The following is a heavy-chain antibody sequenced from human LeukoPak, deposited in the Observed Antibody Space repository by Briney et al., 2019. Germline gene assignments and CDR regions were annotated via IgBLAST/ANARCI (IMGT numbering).Heavy chain of an antibody. Sequence: PSETLSLTCTVSGGSISSSSYYWGWIRQPPGKGLEWIGSIYYSGSTYYNPSLKSRVTISVDTSKNQFSLKLSSVTAADTAVYYCSFNGIYFQEVLDYWGQGTLVTVSS. CDR1: GGSISSSSYY. CDR3: SFNGIYFQEVLDY. V-gene: IGHV4-39*01. CDR2: IYYSGST. J-gene: IGHJ4*02. D-gene: IGHD2/OR15-2a*01.